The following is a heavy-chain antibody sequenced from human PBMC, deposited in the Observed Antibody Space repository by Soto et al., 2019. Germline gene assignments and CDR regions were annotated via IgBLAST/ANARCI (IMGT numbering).Heavy chain of an antibody. V-gene: IGHV3-30-3*01. CDR1: GFTFNTHA. CDR3: AKRPLAGSGWTFDY. CDR2: ISYSGNK. D-gene: IGHD6-19*01. Sequence: GVSLRLYCSSSGFTFNTHAMHRFRQFPGKGLEWVSYISYSGNKYYADSVQGRFTISRDDSKNTVFLQINSLRTEDTAVYYCAKRPLAGSGWTFDYWGQGTSVTVSS. J-gene: IGHJ4*02.